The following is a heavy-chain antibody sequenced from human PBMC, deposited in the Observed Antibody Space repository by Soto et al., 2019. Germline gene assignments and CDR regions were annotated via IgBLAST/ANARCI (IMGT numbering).Heavy chain of an antibody. CDR3: GRGGGGVVPAAIGYYYGMDV. CDR2: IIPIFGTA. V-gene: IGHV1-69*01. J-gene: IGHJ6*02. Sequence: QVQLVQSGAEVKKPGSSVKVSCKASGGTFSSYAISWVRQAPGQGLEWMGGIIPIFGTANYAQKFQGRVTSPAEESKGTGERGGGRLRSGDRGVYYCGRGGGGVVPAAIGYYYGMDVWGQGTTVTVSS. D-gene: IGHD2-2*02. CDR1: GGTFSSYA.